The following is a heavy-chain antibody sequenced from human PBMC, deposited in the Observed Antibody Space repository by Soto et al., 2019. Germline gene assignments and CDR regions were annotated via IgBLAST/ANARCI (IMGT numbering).Heavy chain of an antibody. J-gene: IGHJ5*02. CDR1: GDSISNSNYY. CDR3: ARSNSGYYKWFDP. Sequence: HLQLQESGPGLVKPSETLSLTCTVSGDSISNSNYYWGWIRQPPGKGLEWIANIYYSGITYCNPSLKSRVAISVDTSKNQFSLKLRSVTAADTAIYYCARSNSGYYKWFDPWGQGTLVTVSS. CDR2: IYYSGIT. V-gene: IGHV4-39*01. D-gene: IGHD3-22*01.